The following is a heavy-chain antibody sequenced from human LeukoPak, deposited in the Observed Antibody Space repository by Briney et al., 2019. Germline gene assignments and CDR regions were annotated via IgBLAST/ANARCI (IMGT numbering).Heavy chain of an antibody. CDR1: GYTLTIYD. CDR2: MNPKSGNT. CDR3: AVDLTGYPNLYFDL. Sequence: ASVKFSCNASGYTLTIYDINWVRQATGQGLEWMGWMNPKSGNTGYTQQFHCRVTMTSNTSISTAYIVLSCLRSEYTTVYYCAVDLTGYPNLYFDLWGRGTLVNVS. D-gene: IGHD3-9*01. J-gene: IGHJ2*01. V-gene: IGHV1-8*01.